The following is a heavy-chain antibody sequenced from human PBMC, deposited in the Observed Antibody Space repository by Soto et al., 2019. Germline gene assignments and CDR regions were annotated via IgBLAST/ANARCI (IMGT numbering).Heavy chain of an antibody. D-gene: IGHD6-19*01. V-gene: IGHV1-3*01. CDR3: ARGWYSSGWYRYYFDY. CDR1: GYTFTSYA. Sequence: ASVKVSCKASGYTFTSYAMHWVRQAPGQRLEWMGWINAGNGNTKYSQKFQGRVTITRDTSASTAYTELSSLRSEDTAVYYCARGWYSSGWYRYYFDYWGQGTLVTVSS. J-gene: IGHJ4*02. CDR2: INAGNGNT.